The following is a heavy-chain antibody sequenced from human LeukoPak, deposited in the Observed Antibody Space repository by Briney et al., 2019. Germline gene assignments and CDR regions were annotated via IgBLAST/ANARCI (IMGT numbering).Heavy chain of an antibody. CDR3: ARDETEGYCGGDCYVNY. CDR1: GYTFTSYG. D-gene: IGHD2-21*01. CDR2: ISAYNGNT. J-gene: IGHJ4*02. V-gene: IGHV1-18*01. Sequence: ASVKVSCKASGYTFTSYGISWVRQAPGQGLEWMGWISAYNGNTNYAQKLQGRVTVTTDTSTSTAYMELRSLRSDDTAVYYCARDETEGYCGGDCYVNYWGQGTLVTVSS.